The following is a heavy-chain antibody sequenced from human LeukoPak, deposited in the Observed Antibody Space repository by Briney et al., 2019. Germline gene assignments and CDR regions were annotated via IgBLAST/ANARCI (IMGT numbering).Heavy chain of an antibody. CDR3: ARGLYSYYYMDV. J-gene: IGHJ6*03. CDR1: GGTFSSYA. D-gene: IGHD2-2*02. Sequence: SVKVSCKASGGTFSSYAISWVRQAPGQGLEWMGGIIPIFGTANYAQKSQGRVTITTDESTSTAYMELSSLRSEDTAVYYCARGLYSYYYMDVWGKGTTVTVSS. CDR2: IIPIFGTA. V-gene: IGHV1-69*05.